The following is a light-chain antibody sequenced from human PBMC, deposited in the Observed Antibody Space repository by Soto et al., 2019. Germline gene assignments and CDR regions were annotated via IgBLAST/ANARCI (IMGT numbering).Light chain of an antibody. CDR2: DAS. CDR1: QSVSSN. V-gene: IGKV3-15*01. J-gene: IGKJ1*01. Sequence: EIVMTQSPATLSVSPGARAPLSCRASQSVSSNLAWHQQKPGQAPRILMYDASTRATGISARFSGSGSGTEFTLTISSLQSEDFAVYYCQQYHNWPITFGQGTKVDIK. CDR3: QQYHNWPIT.